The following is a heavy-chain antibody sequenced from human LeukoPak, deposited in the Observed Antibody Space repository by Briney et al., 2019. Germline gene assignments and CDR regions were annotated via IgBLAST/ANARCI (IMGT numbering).Heavy chain of an antibody. V-gene: IGHV1-46*01. J-gene: IGHJ4*02. CDR3: ARGRPVAIAAAGNYFDY. Sequence: ASVKVSCKASGYTFTSYYMHWVRQAPGQGLEWMGIINPSGGSTSYAQKFQGRVTMTRDTSTSTVYMELSSLRSEDTAVYYCARGRPVAIAAAGNYFDYWGQGTQVTVSS. CDR2: INPSGGST. D-gene: IGHD6-13*01. CDR1: GYTFTSYY.